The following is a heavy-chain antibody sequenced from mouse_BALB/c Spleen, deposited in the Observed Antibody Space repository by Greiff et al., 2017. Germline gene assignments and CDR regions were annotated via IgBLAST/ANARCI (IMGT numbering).Heavy chain of an antibody. CDR2: IWGDGST. V-gene: IGHV2-6-7*01. D-gene: IGHD2-3*01. CDR3: ARERADGYPWFAY. CDR1: GFSLTGYG. J-gene: IGHJ3*01. Sequence: QVQLKESGPGLVAPSQSLSITCTVSGFSLTGYGVNWVRQPPGKGLEWLGMIWGDGSTDYNSALKSRLSISKDNSKSQVFLKMNSLQTDDTARYYCARERADGYPWFAYWGQGTLVTVSA.